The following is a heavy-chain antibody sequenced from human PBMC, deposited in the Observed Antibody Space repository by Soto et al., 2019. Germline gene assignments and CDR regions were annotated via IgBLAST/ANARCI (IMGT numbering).Heavy chain of an antibody. D-gene: IGHD6-13*01. CDR1: GGTFSSYT. V-gene: IGHV1-69*02. J-gene: IGHJ3*02. CDR3: ARVERLYSSSWPHGAFDS. CDR2: IIPILGIA. Sequence: SVKVSCKASGGTFSSYTISWVRQAPGQGLEWMGRIIPILGIANYAQKFQGRVTITADKSTSTAYMELSSLRSEDTAVYYCARVERLYSSSWPHGAFDSWSQGTRVTVAS.